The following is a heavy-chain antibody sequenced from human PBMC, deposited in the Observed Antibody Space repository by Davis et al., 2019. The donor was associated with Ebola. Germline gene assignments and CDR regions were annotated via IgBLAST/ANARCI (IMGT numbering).Heavy chain of an antibody. CDR2: IRSKANSYAT. J-gene: IGHJ4*02. CDR1: GFTFSGSA. Sequence: GESLKISCAASGFTFSGSAMHWVRQASGKGLEWVGRIRSKANSYATAYAASVKGRFTISRDNSKNTLYLQMNSLRAEDTAVYYCASLYSSIVWYYFDYWGQGTLVTVSS. CDR3: ASLYSSIVWYYFDY. V-gene: IGHV3-73*01. D-gene: IGHD6-13*01.